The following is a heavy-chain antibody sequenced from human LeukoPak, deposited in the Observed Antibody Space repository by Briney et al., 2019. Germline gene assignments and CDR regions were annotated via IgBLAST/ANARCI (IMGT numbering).Heavy chain of an antibody. Sequence: RWASVKVSCKASGYTFTSYGISWVRQAPAQGLEWMGWISAYNGNTNYAQKLQGRVTMTRDTSTSTVYMELSSLRSEDTAVYYCARELRGGYDSSGYYYKRGAFDIWGQGTMVTVSS. V-gene: IGHV1-18*01. CDR1: GYTFTSYG. CDR2: ISAYNGNT. J-gene: IGHJ3*02. CDR3: ARELRGGYDSSGYYYKRGAFDI. D-gene: IGHD3-22*01.